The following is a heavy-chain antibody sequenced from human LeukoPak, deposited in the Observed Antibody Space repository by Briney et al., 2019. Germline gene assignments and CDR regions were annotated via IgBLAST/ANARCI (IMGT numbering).Heavy chain of an antibody. CDR2: IYYSGST. V-gene: IGHV4-59*12. Sequence: KPSETLSLTCTVSGDSFRSYYWSWIRQPPGKGLEWIGYIYYSGSTNYNPSLKSRVTISVDTSKNQFSLKLSSVTAADTAVYYCARASIAVAGFDYWGQGTLVTVSS. CDR3: ARASIAVAGFDY. J-gene: IGHJ4*02. D-gene: IGHD6-19*01. CDR1: GDSFRSYY.